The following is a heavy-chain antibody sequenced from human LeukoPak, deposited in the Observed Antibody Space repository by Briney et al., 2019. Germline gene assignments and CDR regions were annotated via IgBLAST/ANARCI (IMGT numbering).Heavy chain of an antibody. D-gene: IGHD6-13*01. Sequence: GGSLRLSCAASGFTLSSYAMTWVRQAPGKGLEWVSSISGSGYSTYYADSVKGRFTISRDNSKNTLYLQMNSLRGEDTAVYYCAKGVGIEGAGHFDPWGQGTVVTVSS. CDR1: GFTLSSYA. CDR3: AKGVGIEGAGHFDP. J-gene: IGHJ5*02. V-gene: IGHV3-23*01. CDR2: ISGSGYST.